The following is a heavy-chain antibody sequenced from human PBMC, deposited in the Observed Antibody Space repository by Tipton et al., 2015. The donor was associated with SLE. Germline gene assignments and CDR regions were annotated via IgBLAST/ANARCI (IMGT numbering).Heavy chain of an antibody. CDR2: IYYSGST. Sequence: LRLSCTVSGGSISSYYWSWIRQPPGKGLEWIGYIYYSGSTNYNPSLKSRVTISVDTSKNQFPPKLSSVTAADTAVYYCARDRSQQPDAFDIWGQGTMVTVSS. CDR1: GGSISSYY. J-gene: IGHJ3*02. CDR3: ARDRSQQPDAFDI. D-gene: IGHD6-13*01. V-gene: IGHV4-59*01.